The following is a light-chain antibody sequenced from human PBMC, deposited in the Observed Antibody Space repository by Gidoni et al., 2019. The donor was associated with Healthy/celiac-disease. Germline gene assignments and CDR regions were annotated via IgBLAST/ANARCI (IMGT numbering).Light chain of an antibody. CDR2: GAS. CDR3: QQYGSSPQYT. J-gene: IGKJ2*01. V-gene: IGKV3-20*01. CDR1: QSVSSSY. Sequence: SQSVSSSYLAWYQQKPGQAPRLLIYGASSRATGIPDFTLTISRLEPEDFAVYYCQQYGSSPQYTFGQGTKLEIK.